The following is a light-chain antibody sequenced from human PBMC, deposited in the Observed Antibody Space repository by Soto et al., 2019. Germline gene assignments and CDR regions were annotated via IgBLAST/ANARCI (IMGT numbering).Light chain of an antibody. CDR3: QHYNSYSEA. J-gene: IGKJ1*01. Sequence: DIQMTQSPSTLSGSVGDRVTINCRACQTISSWLAWYQQKPGKAPKLLIYKASTLKSGVPSRFSGSGSGTEFTLTISSLQPDDFATYYCQHYNSYSEAFGQGTKVDIK. CDR2: KAS. CDR1: QTISSW. V-gene: IGKV1-5*03.